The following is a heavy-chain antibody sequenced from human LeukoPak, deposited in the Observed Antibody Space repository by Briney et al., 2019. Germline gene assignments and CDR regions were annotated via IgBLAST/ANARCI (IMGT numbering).Heavy chain of an antibody. CDR3: ARRTSSSGAFDY. V-gene: IGHV4-39*01. CDR1: GGSISSYY. Sequence: SETLSLTCTVSGGSISSYYWSWIRQPPGKGLEWIGSIYYSGSTYYNSSLKSRVTISVDTSKNQFSLKLSSVTAADTAVYYCARRTSSSGAFDYWGQGTLVTVSS. D-gene: IGHD6-6*01. CDR2: IYYSGST. J-gene: IGHJ4*02.